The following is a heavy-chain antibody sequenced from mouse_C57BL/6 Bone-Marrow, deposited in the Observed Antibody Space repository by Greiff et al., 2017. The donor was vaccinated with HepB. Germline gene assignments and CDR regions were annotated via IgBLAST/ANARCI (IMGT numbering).Heavy chain of an antibody. D-gene: IGHD3-2*02. J-gene: IGHJ2*01. CDR2: IHPNSGST. V-gene: IGHV1-64*01. Sequence: VQLQQPGAELVKPGASVKLSCKASGYTFTSYWMHWVKQRPGQGLEWIGMIHPNSGSTNYNEKFKSKATLTVDKSSSTAYMQLSSLTSEDSAVYYCARSGTAQAPFDYWGQGTTLTVSS. CDR1: GYTFTSYW. CDR3: ARSGTAQAPFDY.